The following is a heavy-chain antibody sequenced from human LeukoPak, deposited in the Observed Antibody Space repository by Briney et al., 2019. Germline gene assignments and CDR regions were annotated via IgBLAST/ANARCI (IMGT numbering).Heavy chain of an antibody. Sequence: EASVKVSCKASGYTFTSYYMHWVRQAPGQGLEWMGIINPSGGSTSYAQKFQGRVTMTRDMSTSTVYMELSSLRSEDTAVYYCVRDQSPGLFDHWGQGTLVTVSS. CDR3: VRDQSPGLFDH. V-gene: IGHV1-46*01. J-gene: IGHJ4*02. CDR2: INPSGGST. CDR1: GYTFTSYY.